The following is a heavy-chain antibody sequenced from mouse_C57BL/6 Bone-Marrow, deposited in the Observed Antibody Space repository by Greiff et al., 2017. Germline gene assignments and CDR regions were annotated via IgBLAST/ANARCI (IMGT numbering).Heavy chain of an antibody. V-gene: IGHV1-20*01. CDR2: INPYNGDT. CDR3: ARLKYYGSSPYWYFDV. Sequence: VQLQQSGPELVKPGDSVKISCKASGYSFTGYFMNWVMQSHGKSLEWIGRINPYNGDTFYNQKFKGKATLTVDKSSSTAHMELRSLTSEDSAVYYCARLKYYGSSPYWYFDVWGTGTTVTVSS. D-gene: IGHD1-1*01. J-gene: IGHJ1*03. CDR1: GYSFTGYF.